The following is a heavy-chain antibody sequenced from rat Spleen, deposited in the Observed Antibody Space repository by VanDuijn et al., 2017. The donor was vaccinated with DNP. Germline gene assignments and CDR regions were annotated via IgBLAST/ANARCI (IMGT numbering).Heavy chain of an antibody. CDR2: ITSDGSST. V-gene: IGHV5-7*01. J-gene: IGHJ2*01. CDR1: GFTFSDYA. D-gene: IGHD1-6*01. CDR3: ATPAHYGYKGDY. Sequence: EVQLVESGGGLVQPGRSLKLSCAASGFTFSDYAMAWVRQSPQKGLEWVATITSDGSSTYYRVSVKGRFTISRENAKRTLYLQMDGLRSEDTATYYCATPAHYGYKGDYWGQGVLVTVSS.